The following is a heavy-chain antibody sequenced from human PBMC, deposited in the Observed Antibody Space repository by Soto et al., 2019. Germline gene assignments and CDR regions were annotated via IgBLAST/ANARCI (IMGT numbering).Heavy chain of an antibody. CDR1: GVSISSGVYY. CDR3: ATYQVSSGWYDY. V-gene: IGHV4-61*08. Sequence: SETLSLTCPVSGVSISSGVYYWRWIRQPPGKGLEWIGYIYYSGSTNYNPSLKSRVTISVDTSKNQFSLKLSSVTAADTAVYYCATYQVSSGWYDYWGQGTLVTVSS. D-gene: IGHD6-19*01. J-gene: IGHJ4*02. CDR2: IYYSGST.